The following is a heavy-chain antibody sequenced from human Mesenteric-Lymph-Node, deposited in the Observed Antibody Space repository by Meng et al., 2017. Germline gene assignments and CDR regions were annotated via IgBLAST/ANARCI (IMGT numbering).Heavy chain of an antibody. Sequence: EGQLLESWGSLVQPGGSLRVSFAASGFTFSTSWMPWVRQAPGKGPVWVARINGDGSDITYADSVRGRFTISRDNAKNTLYLQMNSLRVDDTAVYYCAMWGGGALDYWGQGTLVTVSS. J-gene: IGHJ4*02. V-gene: IGHV3-74*01. CDR3: AMWGGGALDY. CDR2: INGDGSDI. D-gene: IGHD2-21*01. CDR1: GFTFSTSW.